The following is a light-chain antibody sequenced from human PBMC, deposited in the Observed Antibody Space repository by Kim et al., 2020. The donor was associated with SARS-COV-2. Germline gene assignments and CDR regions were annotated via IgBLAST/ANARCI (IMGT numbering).Light chain of an antibody. V-gene: IGKV1-27*01. CDR2: GAS. Sequence: DIQMTQSPSSLSASVGDRVTITCRASQGIDNYLAWYQQKPGKVPKLLIYGASTLQPGVPSRFSGSASVTDFTLTISSLQPEDVATYYCQKYNSGPYTFGQGTKLEI. J-gene: IGKJ2*01. CDR3: QKYNSGPYT. CDR1: QGIDNY.